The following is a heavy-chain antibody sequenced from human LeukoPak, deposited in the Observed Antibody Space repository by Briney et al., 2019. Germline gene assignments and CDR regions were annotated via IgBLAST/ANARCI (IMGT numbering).Heavy chain of an antibody. CDR2: ISGSGGST. Sequence: GGSLRLSCAASGFTFSSYAMSWVRQAPGKGLEWVSAISGSGGSTYYADSVKGRFTISRDNAKNSLYLQMNSLRAEDTAVYYCARYDSSGYPVLDYWGQGTLVTVSS. CDR1: GFTFSSYA. V-gene: IGHV3-23*01. D-gene: IGHD3-22*01. J-gene: IGHJ4*02. CDR3: ARYDSSGYPVLDY.